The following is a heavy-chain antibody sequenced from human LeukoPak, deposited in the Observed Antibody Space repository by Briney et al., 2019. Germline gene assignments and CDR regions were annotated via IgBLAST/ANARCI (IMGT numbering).Heavy chain of an antibody. V-gene: IGHV1-2*02. CDR1: GYTFTDYY. D-gene: IGHD1-26*01. Sequence: ASVKVSCKASGYTFTDYYIHWVRLAPGQGLEWMGWVNPKNDGTNYAQKFQGRVTMTRDTSISTLSMELSRLESDDTAIYYCARESSGGSYYAYWGQGTLVTVSA. CDR2: VNPKNDGT. CDR3: ARESSGGSYYAY. J-gene: IGHJ4*02.